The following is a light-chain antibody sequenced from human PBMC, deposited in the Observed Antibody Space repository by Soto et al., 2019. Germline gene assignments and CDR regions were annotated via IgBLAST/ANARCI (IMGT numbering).Light chain of an antibody. Sequence: DIQLTQSPAVLSASVGDRVSISCRASQDIAHNLNWYQQKPGRAPKLLIFEKSTLLYGVPSRFSGSGSGTEFTLTISSLQPEDFATYFCQQYSAPPLPVGGGTRVEIK. V-gene: IGKV1-9*01. CDR3: QQYSAPPLP. CDR1: QDIAHN. CDR2: EKS. J-gene: IGKJ4*01.